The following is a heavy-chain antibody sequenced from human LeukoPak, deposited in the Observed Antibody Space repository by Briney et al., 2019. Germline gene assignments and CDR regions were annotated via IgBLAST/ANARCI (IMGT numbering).Heavy chain of an antibody. Sequence: ASVKVSCKAAGYTFTSCYMHWVRQAPGQGLEWMGIINPSGGSTSYAQKFQGRVTMTRDMSTSTVYMELSSLRSEDTAVYYCARVSVVTTRRGDDAFDIWGQGTMVTVSS. D-gene: IGHD1-1*01. CDR1: GYTFTSCY. CDR3: ARVSVVTTRRGDDAFDI. V-gene: IGHV1-46*01. J-gene: IGHJ3*02. CDR2: INPSGGST.